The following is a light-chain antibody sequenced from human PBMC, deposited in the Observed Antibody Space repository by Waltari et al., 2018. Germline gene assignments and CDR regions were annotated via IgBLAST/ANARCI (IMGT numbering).Light chain of an antibody. CDR3: QQANGFPLT. Sequence: DVQLTQSPSSVSASVGDRVAITFRASQGSSSWLAWYQQKPGKAPKLLIYAASSLQSGVPSRFSGSGSGTEFTLTISSLQPEDFATYYCQQANGFPLTFGGGTKVEIK. CDR2: AAS. J-gene: IGKJ4*01. CDR1: QGSSSW. V-gene: IGKV1-12*01.